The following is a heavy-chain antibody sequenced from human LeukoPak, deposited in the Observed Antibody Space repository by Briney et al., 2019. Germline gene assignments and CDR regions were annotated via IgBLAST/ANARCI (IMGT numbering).Heavy chain of an antibody. CDR1: GGSISSYY. CDR3: AIVDRYYDFWSGYYRDY. J-gene: IGHJ4*02. CDR2: IYTSGST. V-gene: IGHV4-4*07. Sequence: SETLSLTCTVSGGSISSYYWSWLRQPAGKGLEWIGRIYTSGSTNYNPSLKSRVTMSVDTSKNQFSLKLSSVTAADTAVYYCAIVDRYYDFWSGYYRDYWGQGTLVTVSS. D-gene: IGHD3-3*01.